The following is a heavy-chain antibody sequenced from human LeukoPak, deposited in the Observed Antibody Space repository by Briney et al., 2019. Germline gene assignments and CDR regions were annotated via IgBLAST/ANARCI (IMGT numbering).Heavy chain of an antibody. CDR3: AKIPRIAAAGTDL. D-gene: IGHD6-13*01. J-gene: IGHJ5*02. Sequence: GGSLRLSCAASGFTFSDYYMSWIRQAPGKGLEWVSAISGSGGSTYYADSVKGRFTISRDNSKNTLYLQMNSLRAEDTAVYYCAKIPRIAAAGTDLWGQGTLVTVSS. V-gene: IGHV3-23*01. CDR2: ISGSGGST. CDR1: GFTFSDYY.